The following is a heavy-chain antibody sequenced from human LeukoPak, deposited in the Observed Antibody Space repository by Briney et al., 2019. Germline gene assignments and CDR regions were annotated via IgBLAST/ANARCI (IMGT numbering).Heavy chain of an antibody. V-gene: IGHV3-30-3*01. CDR3: ARDRTWYDY. D-gene: IGHD6-13*01. J-gene: IGHJ4*02. CDR1: GFTFSSYA. Sequence: GGSLRLSCAASGFTFSSYAMHWVRQAPGKGLEWVAVISYDGSNKYYADSVKGRFTISRDNSKNTLYLQMNSLRAEDTAVYYCARDRTWYDYWGQGTLVTVSS. CDR2: ISYDGSNK.